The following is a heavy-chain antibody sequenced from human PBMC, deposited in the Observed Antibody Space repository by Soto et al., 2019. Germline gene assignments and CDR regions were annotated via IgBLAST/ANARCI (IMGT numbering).Heavy chain of an antibody. CDR2: IFPSVGKA. CDR3: ARGWNDFPH. Sequence: QVQLVQSGAEVKKPGSSVKVSCKASGGTFSNYVISWVRQAPGQGLEGMGGIFPSVGKANYAQKFQGRVTITADESTSTAFLELSSLKSEVTAVYYCARGWNDFPHWGQGTLVTVSS. J-gene: IGHJ1*01. V-gene: IGHV1-69*01. D-gene: IGHD1-1*01. CDR1: GGTFSNYV.